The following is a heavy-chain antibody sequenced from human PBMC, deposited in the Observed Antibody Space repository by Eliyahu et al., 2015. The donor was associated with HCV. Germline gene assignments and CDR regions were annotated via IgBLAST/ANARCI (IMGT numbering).Heavy chain of an antibody. CDR3: ARASQDWFGELLSEGFDY. V-gene: IGHV3-21*01. Sequence: EVQLVESGGGLVKPGGSLRLSCVASGFIFSSYSMNWVRXAPGKGLEWVSSISSSSSYIXYADSVKGRFTISRDNAKNSLYLQMNSLRAEDTAVYYCARASQDWFGELLSEGFDYWGQGTLVTVSS. CDR1: GFIFSSYS. CDR2: ISSSSSYI. D-gene: IGHD3-10*01. J-gene: IGHJ4*02.